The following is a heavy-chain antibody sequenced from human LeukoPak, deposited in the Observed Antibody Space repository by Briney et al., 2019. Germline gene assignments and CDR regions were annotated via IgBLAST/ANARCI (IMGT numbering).Heavy chain of an antibody. CDR1: GASVSSHF. D-gene: IGHD1-26*01. CDR3: AKGVSGTYYAFDV. J-gene: IGHJ3*01. Sequence: PSETLSLTCGVSGASVSSHFWSWIRQTPGMGLEWIGYISNRGSTGYNPSLRSRVTISVDAPKNEVSPNVRSVSAADTAVYYCAKGVSGTYYAFDVWGQGRTV. V-gene: IGHV4-59*02. CDR2: ISNRGST.